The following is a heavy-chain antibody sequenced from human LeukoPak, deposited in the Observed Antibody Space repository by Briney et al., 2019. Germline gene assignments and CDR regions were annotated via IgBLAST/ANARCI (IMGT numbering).Heavy chain of an antibody. V-gene: IGHV3-23*01. CDR3: ATDQYSGSYYEKRHTDY. J-gene: IGHJ4*02. D-gene: IGHD1-26*01. CDR1: GFTFSSYA. CDR2: ISGSGGST. Sequence: GGSLRLSCAASGFTFSSYAMSWVRQAPGKGLEWVSAISGSGGSTYYADSVKGRFTISRDNSKNTLYLQMNSLRAEDTAVYYCATDQYSGSYYEKRHTDYCGQGSLVTVSS.